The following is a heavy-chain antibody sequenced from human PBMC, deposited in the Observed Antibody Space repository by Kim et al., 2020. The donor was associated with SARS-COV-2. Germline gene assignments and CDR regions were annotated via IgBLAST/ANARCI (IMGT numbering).Heavy chain of an antibody. Sequence: GGSLRLSCAASGFTFNNYAISWVRQAPGKGPEWVSSISATGGSTYYPDSVKGRFTISRDNSRNTLFLQMNSLRAEDTAVYYCAKSTLSQGTFDYWGQGTL. V-gene: IGHV3-23*01. CDR2: ISATGGST. CDR3: AKSTLSQGTFDY. J-gene: IGHJ4*02. CDR1: GFTFNNYA.